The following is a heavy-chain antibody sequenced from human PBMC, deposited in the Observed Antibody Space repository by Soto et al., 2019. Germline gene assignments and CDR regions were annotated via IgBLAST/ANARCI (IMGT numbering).Heavy chain of an antibody. CDR2: IIPIFGTA. J-gene: IGHJ4*02. D-gene: IGHD5-12*01. Sequence: ASVKVSCKASGGTFSSYAISWVRQAPGQGLEWMGGIIPIFGTANYAQKFQGRVTITGDEYTSTAYMELSSLRSEDTAVYYCARDGSGYNGYDYWGQETLVTVSS. CDR1: GGTFSSYA. V-gene: IGHV1-69*13. CDR3: ARDGSGYNGYDY.